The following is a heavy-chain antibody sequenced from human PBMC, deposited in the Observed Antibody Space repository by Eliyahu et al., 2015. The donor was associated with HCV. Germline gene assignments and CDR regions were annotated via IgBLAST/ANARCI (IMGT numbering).Heavy chain of an antibody. CDR1: GFTFSNYY. CDR3: ARAGVLAVGRYYYDL. D-gene: IGHD6-13*01. CDR2: IGPDGSEK. V-gene: IGHV3-7*03. J-gene: IGHJ2*01. Sequence: EVYLVESGGALVQPGGSLRLSCAASGFTFSNYYMTWVRQAPGRGLEWVANIGPDGSEKNYVDSVKGRLTISRDNAKNSLYLQMNSLRAEDTAVYYCARAGVLAVGRYYYDLWGRGTLVTVSS.